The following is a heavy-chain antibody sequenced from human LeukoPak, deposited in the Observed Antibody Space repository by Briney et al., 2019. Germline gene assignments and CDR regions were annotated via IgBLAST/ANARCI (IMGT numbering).Heavy chain of an antibody. CDR3: ARGGRYYDRGYFDY. CDR2: IYHSGST. J-gene: IGHJ4*02. D-gene: IGHD3-22*01. V-gene: IGHV4-30-2*01. CDR1: GVSISSGGYS. Sequence: SETLSLTCAVSGVSISSGGYSWSWIRQPPGKGLEWIGYIYHSGSTYYNPSLKSRVTISVDRSKNQFSLKLSSVTAADTAVYYCARGGRYYDRGYFDYWGQGTLVTVSS.